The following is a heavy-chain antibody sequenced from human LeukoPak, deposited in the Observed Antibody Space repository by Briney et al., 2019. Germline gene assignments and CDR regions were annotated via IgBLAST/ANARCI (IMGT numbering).Heavy chain of an antibody. D-gene: IGHD3-22*01. CDR1: GYTFTSYA. J-gene: IGHJ4*02. Sequence: EASVEVSCKASGYTFTSYAMHWVRQAPGQRLEWMGWINAGNGNTKYSQKFQGRVTITRDTSASTAYMELSSLRSEDTAVYYCARSYYYDSSGYAFDYWGQGTLVTVSS. V-gene: IGHV1-3*01. CDR3: ARSYYYDSSGYAFDY. CDR2: INAGNGNT.